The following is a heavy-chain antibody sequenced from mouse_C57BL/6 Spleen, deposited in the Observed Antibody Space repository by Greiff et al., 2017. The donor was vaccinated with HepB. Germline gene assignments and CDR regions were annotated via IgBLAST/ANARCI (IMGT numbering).Heavy chain of an antibody. J-gene: IGHJ4*01. CDR1: GYTFTNYW. CDR3: ARGTGRDYAMDY. Sequence: QVQLQQSGAELVRPGPSVKMSCKASGYTFTNYWIGWAKQRPGHGLEWIGDIYPGGGYTNYNEKFKGKATLTADKSSSTAYMQFSSLTSEDSAIYYCARGTGRDYAMDYWGQGTSVTVSS. V-gene: IGHV1-63*01. D-gene: IGHD4-1*01. CDR2: IYPGGGYT.